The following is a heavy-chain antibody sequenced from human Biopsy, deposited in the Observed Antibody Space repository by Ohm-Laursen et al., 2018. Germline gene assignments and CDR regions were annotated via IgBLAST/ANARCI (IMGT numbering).Heavy chain of an antibody. V-gene: IGHV4-4*07. J-gene: IGHJ3*02. CDR3: ARGTGRYYVYGAFDI. CDR2: IYTSGSP. CDR1: GDPINNYY. D-gene: IGHD1-26*01. Sequence: PSDTLSLTCTVSGDPINNYYWSWIRQPAGKGLEWIGRIYTSGSPNYNLSLESRVTMSVDTSKNQFSLNLRSVTAADTAVYYCARGTGRYYVYGAFDIWGQGTVVTVSS.